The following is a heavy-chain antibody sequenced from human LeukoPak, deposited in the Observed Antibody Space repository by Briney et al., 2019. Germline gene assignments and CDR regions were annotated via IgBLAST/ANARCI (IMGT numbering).Heavy chain of an antibody. CDR2: IYYSGST. V-gene: IGHV4-59*01. CDR3: ARGKGDFDY. J-gene: IGHJ4*02. CDR1: GGSISSYY. Sequence: PSETLSLTCIVSGGSISSYYWSWIRQPPGKGLEWIGYIYYSGSTNYNPSLKSRVTISVDTSKNQFSLKLSSVTAADTAVYYCARGKGDFDYWGQGTLVTVSS.